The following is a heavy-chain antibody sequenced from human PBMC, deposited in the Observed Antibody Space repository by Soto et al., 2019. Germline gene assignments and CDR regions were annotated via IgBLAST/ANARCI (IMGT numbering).Heavy chain of an antibody. Sequence: GESLKISCKGSGYSFTSYWIGWVRQMPGKGLEWMGIIYPGDSDTRYSPSFQGQVTISADKSISTAYLQWSSLKASDTAMYYCARAPYYYGSGTRAFDIWGQRTTVTVSS. V-gene: IGHV5-51*01. J-gene: IGHJ3*02. CDR3: ARAPYYYGSGTRAFDI. D-gene: IGHD3-10*01. CDR2: IYPGDSDT. CDR1: GYSFTSYW.